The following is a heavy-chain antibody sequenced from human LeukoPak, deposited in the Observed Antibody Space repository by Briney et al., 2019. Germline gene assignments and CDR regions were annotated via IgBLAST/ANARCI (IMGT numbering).Heavy chain of an antibody. J-gene: IGHJ4*02. CDR1: GLIFSKYW. CDR2: IKPDGSEK. CDR3: ARSGWIQLWLTY. D-gene: IGHD5-18*01. Sequence: PGGSLRLSCAASGLIFSKYWMTWVRQAPGKGLEWVASIKPDGSEKYYVDSVKGRFTISRDNAKNSLYLQMNSLRAEDTAVYYCARSGWIQLWLTYWGQGTLVTVSS. V-gene: IGHV3-7*01.